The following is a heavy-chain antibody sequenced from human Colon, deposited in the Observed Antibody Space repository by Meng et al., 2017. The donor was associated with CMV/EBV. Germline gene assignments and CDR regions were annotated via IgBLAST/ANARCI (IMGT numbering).Heavy chain of an antibody. V-gene: IGHV4-59*01. CDR1: GDSISDNY. Sequence: SETLSLTCTVSGDSISDNYWSWIRQSPGKGLEWIGYVYYSGSTRYNPSLMGRVGISIDTPRNRFSLKMRSVTAADTATYYCAREKGDYYYGMDVWGQGTTVTVSS. D-gene: IGHD1-26*01. CDR2: VYYSGST. J-gene: IGHJ6*02. CDR3: AREKGDYYYGMDV.